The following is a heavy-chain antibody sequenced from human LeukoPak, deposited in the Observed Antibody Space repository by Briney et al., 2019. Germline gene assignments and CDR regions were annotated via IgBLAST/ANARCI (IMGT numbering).Heavy chain of an antibody. V-gene: IGHV3-53*01. CDR2: IYNDGGT. CDR1: GFTVSSNC. CDR3: VKRLTLGDLSIKGAFAL. J-gene: IGHJ3*01. D-gene: IGHD3-16*02. Sequence: GGSLRLSCAASGFTVSSNCMSWVRQGPGKGLEWFALIYNDGGTHYTDYLKGRFTISRDTSRNTLFLQMNRLRVEDSAMYYCVKRLTLGDLSIKGAFALWGQGTMVTVAS.